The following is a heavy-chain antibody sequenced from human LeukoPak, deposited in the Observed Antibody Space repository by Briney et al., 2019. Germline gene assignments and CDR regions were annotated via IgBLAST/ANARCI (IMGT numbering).Heavy chain of an antibody. CDR1: GFTFGNYA. V-gene: IGHV3-23*01. CDR3: AKASVAIPQYCNS. D-gene: IGHD2-2*02. Sequence: GGSLRLSCEASGFTFGNYAMNWVRQAPGKGLGWVSTISGTGSSTYYADSAKGRFTISRDNSKDTLFLQLNSLTAADTAMYFCAKASVAIPQYCNSWGQGTLVTVSS. J-gene: IGHJ5*02. CDR2: ISGTGSST.